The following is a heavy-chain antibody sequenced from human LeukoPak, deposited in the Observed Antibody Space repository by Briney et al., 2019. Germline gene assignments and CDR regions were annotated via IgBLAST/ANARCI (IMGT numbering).Heavy chain of an antibody. CDR3: ARSDGSSTSCYNY. Sequence: GGSLRLSCAASGFTFSSYAMHWVRQAPGKGLEWVVVISYDGSNKYYADSVKGRFTISRDNSKNTLYLQMNSLRAEDTAVYYCARSDGSSTSCYNYWGQGTLVTVSS. CDR1: GFTFSSYA. CDR2: ISYDGSNK. V-gene: IGHV3-30-3*01. J-gene: IGHJ4*02. D-gene: IGHD2-2*02.